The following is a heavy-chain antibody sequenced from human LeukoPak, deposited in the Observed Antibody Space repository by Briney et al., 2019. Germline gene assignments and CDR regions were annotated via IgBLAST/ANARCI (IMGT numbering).Heavy chain of an antibody. Sequence: SVKVSCKASGYTFTGYYMHWVRQAPGQGLEWMGWIDPNSGGANYAQKFQGRVTMTRDTSISTAYMELSRLRSDDTAVYYCARDGSGYSSGWLDYWGQGTLVTVSS. CDR1: GYTFTGYY. J-gene: IGHJ4*02. CDR2: IDPNSGGA. D-gene: IGHD6-19*01. V-gene: IGHV1-2*02. CDR3: ARDGSGYSSGWLDY.